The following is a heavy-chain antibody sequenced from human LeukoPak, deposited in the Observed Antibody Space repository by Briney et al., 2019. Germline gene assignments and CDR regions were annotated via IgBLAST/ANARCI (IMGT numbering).Heavy chain of an antibody. V-gene: IGHV1-18*04. CDR2: ISAYNGNT. J-gene: IGHJ4*02. CDR1: EYTFTGYY. CDR3: ARDLDDILTLDY. Sequence: GASVKVSCKASEYTFTGYYMHWVRQAPGQGLEWMGWISAYNGNTNYAQKLQGRVTMTTDTSTSTAYMELRSLRSDDTAVYYCARDLDDILTLDYWGQGTLVTVSS. D-gene: IGHD3-9*01.